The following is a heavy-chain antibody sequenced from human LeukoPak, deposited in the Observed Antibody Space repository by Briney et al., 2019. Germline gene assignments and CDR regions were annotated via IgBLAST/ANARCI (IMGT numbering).Heavy chain of an antibody. V-gene: IGHV3-9*01. D-gene: IGHD4-23*01. CDR1: GFTFDDYA. Sequence: GGSLRLSCAASGFTFDDYAMHWVRQAPGKGLEWVSGISWNSGNVGYADSVKGRFTISRDNAKNSLYLQMNSLRAEDTALYYCARDGGGGNSGYWGQGTLVTVSS. J-gene: IGHJ4*02. CDR3: ARDGGGGNSGY. CDR2: ISWNSGNV.